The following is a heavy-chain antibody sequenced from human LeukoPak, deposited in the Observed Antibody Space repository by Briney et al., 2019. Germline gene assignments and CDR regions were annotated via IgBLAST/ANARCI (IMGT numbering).Heavy chain of an antibody. CDR3: ARGSDVSDYYYYMDV. V-gene: IGHV4-59*01. CDR2: IYYSGST. Sequence: SETLSLTCTVSGASISSFYWIWIRQLPGKGLEWIGYIYYSGSTDYNPSLKSRVTISVDTSKNQFSLNLSSVTAADTAVYYCARGSDVSDYYYYMDVWGKGTTVTVSS. CDR1: GASISSFY. J-gene: IGHJ6*03.